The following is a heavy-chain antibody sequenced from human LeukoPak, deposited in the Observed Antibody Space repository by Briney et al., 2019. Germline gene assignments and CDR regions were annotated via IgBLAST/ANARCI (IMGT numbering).Heavy chain of an antibody. CDR1: GFTFSSYS. CDR2: ISSSSSYI. Sequence: GGSLRLSCAASGFTFSSYSMNWVRQAPGKGLEWVSSISSSSSYIYYADSVNGRFTISRDNAKNSLYLQMNSLRAEDTAVYYCARDVVRSTVVTTDIDYWGQGTLVTVSS. V-gene: IGHV3-21*01. J-gene: IGHJ4*02. CDR3: ARDVVRSTVVTTDIDY. D-gene: IGHD4-23*01.